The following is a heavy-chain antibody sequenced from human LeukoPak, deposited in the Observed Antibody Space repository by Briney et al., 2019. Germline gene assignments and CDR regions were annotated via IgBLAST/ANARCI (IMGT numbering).Heavy chain of an antibody. CDR3: ARVTTEQYFALDFDY. J-gene: IGHJ4*02. CDR2: IGSTGNYI. D-gene: IGHD3-9*01. CDR1: GFTFSSYA. Sequence: GGSLRLSCAASGFTFSSYAMSWARQAPGKGLEWVSSIGSTGNYIYYADSVKGRFTISRDNAKNSLYLQMNSLRAEDTAVYYCARVTTEQYFALDFDYWGQGTLVTVSS. V-gene: IGHV3-21*01.